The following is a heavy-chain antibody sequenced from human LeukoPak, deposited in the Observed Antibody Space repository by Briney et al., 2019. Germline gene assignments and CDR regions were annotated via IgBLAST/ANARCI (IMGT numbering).Heavy chain of an antibody. CDR1: GFSFSSYE. D-gene: IGHD3-22*01. J-gene: IGHJ4*02. Sequence: GGSLRLSCAASGFSFSSYEMNWVRQAPGKGLEWVSYISSSGSTIYYADSVKGRFTISRDNAKNSLYLQMNSLRAEDTAVYYCARGSYDSSGYYGVYWGQGTLVTVSS. CDR2: ISSSGSTI. V-gene: IGHV3-48*03. CDR3: ARGSYDSSGYYGVY.